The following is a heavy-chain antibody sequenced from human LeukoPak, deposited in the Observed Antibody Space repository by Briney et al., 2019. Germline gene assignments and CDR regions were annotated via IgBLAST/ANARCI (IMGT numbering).Heavy chain of an antibody. D-gene: IGHD2-15*01. V-gene: IGHV3-30*02. CDR1: GFTFSSYG. CDR3: AKVLLYYYYYMDV. CDR2: IRYDGSNK. J-gene: IGHJ6*03. Sequence: PGGSLRLSCAASGFTFSSYGMHWVRQAPGKGLEWVAFIRYDGSNKYYADSVKGRFTISRDNSKNTLYLQMNSLRAEDTAVYYCAKVLLYYYYYMDVWGKGTTVTVSS.